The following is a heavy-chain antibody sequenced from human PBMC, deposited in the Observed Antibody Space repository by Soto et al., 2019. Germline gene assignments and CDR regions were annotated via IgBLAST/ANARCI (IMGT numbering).Heavy chain of an antibody. CDR1: GYTFSTYA. J-gene: IGHJ1*01. Sequence: ASVKVSCKASGYTFSTYAIDWVRQAPGQGLEWMGWLNPSNGNSRYSKKFQGRVNMTRDTSASTAYMELKNLTSEDTAVYYCARDSLNSFSGLYHWG. CDR3: ARDSLNSFSGLYH. V-gene: IGHV1-3*01. CDR2: LNPSNGNS. D-gene: IGHD3-10*01.